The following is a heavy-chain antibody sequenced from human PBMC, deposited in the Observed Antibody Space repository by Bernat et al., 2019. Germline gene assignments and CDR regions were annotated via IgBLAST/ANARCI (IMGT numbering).Heavy chain of an antibody. CDR1: GFTFSSYG. D-gene: IGHD3-10*01. CDR2: ISYDGSNK. V-gene: IGHV3-30*18. J-gene: IGHJ6*02. Sequence: QVQLVESGGGVVQPGRSLRLSCAASGFTFSSYGMHWVRQAPGKGLEWVAVISYDGSNKNCADSVKGRFTISRDNSKNTLYLQMNSLRAEDTAVYYGAKSYGFGEPSFGMDVWGQGTTVTVSS. CDR3: AKSYGFGEPSFGMDV.